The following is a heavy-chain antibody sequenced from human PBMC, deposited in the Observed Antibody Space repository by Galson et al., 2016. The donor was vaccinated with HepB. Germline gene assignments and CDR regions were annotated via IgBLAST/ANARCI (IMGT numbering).Heavy chain of an antibody. J-gene: IGHJ3*02. Sequence: SLRLSCAASGFTFSSYAMGWVRQAPGKGLEWVSVIGGSSGGTYYAGSVKGRFTISRDNSKNTLFLQMNSLRAEDTAVYYCLRGRLGVGIFDIWGQGTMVTVSA. D-gene: IGHD3-16*01. CDR1: GFTFSSYA. V-gene: IGHV3-23*01. CDR2: IGGSSGGT. CDR3: LRGRLGVGIFDI.